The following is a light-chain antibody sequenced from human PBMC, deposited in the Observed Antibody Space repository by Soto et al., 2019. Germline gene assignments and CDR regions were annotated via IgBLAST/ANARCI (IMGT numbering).Light chain of an antibody. V-gene: IGKV3-11*01. J-gene: IGKJ3*01. CDR3: QQRSNWPPEVT. Sequence: EIVLTQSPDTLSLSPGERATLPCRASQSVSSSLAWYQQIPGQAPRLLIYDASNRATGIPARFSGSGSGTDFTLTISSLEPEDFAVYYCQQRSNWPPEVTFGPGTKVDIK. CDR2: DAS. CDR1: QSVSSS.